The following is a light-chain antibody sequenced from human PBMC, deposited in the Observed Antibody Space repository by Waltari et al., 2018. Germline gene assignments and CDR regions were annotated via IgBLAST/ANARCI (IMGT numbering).Light chain of an antibody. CDR3: LHRSNWPPLFT. CDR2: DTF. Sequence: EIVLTQSPVTLSLSPGERATLSCRASQSVSRYLAWNQQKPGQAPRLLIYDTFSRASGIPARFSGSGSGTDFTLTISSLEPEDFAVYYCLHRSNWPPLFTFGPGTKVDIK. CDR1: QSVSRY. V-gene: IGKV3-11*01. J-gene: IGKJ3*01.